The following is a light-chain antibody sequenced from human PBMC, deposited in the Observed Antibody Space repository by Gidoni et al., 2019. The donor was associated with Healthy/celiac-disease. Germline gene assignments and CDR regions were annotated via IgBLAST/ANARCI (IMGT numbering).Light chain of an antibody. V-gene: IGKV3-20*01. CDR3: QQYGSSPPVT. CDR2: GAS. CDR1: QSVSSSY. J-gene: IGKJ4*01. Sequence: EIVLTQSPVTLSLSPGERATLSCRASQSVSSSYLAWYQQKPGQAPRLLIYGASSRATGIPDRFSGSGSGTDFTLTISRLEPEGFAVYYCQQYGSSPPVTFGGGTKVEIK.